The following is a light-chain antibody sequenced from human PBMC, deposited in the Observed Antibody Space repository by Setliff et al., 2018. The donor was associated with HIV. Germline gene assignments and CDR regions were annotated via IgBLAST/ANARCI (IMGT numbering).Light chain of an antibody. CDR1: SSAVGGYNY. J-gene: IGLJ1*01. CDR2: DVT. CDR3: CSYTSRTPIYV. V-gene: IGLV2-14*03. Sequence: QSVLAQPASVSGSPGQSITISCTGTSSAVGGYNYVSWYQQHPGKAPKLMISDVTNRPSGVSNRFSGSKSGNTASLTISGLQAEDEADYYCCSYTSRTPIYVFGTGTKVTVL.